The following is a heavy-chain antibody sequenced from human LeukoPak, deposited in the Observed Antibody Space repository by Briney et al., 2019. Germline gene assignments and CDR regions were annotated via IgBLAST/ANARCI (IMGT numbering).Heavy chain of an antibody. J-gene: IGHJ4*02. D-gene: IGHD3-16*02. CDR3: ARSYDYLWGSHRYTPTFDS. CDR2: ISHRGST. Sequence: SETLSLTCAVYGGSFSGYYWNWIRQAPEKGLEWIGEISHRGSTKYNPSLKSRVTMSVDTSRNQFSLRLSSVTAADTAVYYCARSYDYLWGSHRYTPTFDSWGQGTLVTVSS. V-gene: IGHV4-34*01. CDR1: GGSFSGYY.